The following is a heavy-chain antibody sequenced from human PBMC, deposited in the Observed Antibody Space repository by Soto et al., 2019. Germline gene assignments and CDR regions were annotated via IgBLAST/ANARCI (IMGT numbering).Heavy chain of an antibody. Sequence: EVQLLESGGGLVQPGGSLTLSCATSGFTFSSYAMVWVRQAAEKGLEWVASISNNGDTAYYADSVKGRFTISRGNSENTLYLEMNGLRADDPALYFCAKSRVFIGAIVTLLVSWGQGTQVTVSS. J-gene: IGHJ4*02. CDR1: GFTFSSYA. CDR2: ISNNGDTA. D-gene: IGHD3-16*02. CDR3: AKSRVFIGAIVTLLVS. V-gene: IGHV3-23*01.